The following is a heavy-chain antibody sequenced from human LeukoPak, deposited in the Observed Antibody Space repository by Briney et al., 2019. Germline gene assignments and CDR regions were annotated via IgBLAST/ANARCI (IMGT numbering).Heavy chain of an antibody. V-gene: IGHV4-30-4*08. J-gene: IGHJ2*01. CDR2: IYYSGST. CDR3: ARVLLWFGELLGNWYFDL. CDR1: GGSISSGDYY. Sequence: KPSETLSLTCTVSGGSISSGDYYWSWIRQPPGKGLEWIRYIYYSGSTYYNPSLKSRVTISVDTSKNQFPLKLSSVTAADTAVYYCARVLLWFGELLGNWYFDLWGRGTLVTVSS. D-gene: IGHD3-10*01.